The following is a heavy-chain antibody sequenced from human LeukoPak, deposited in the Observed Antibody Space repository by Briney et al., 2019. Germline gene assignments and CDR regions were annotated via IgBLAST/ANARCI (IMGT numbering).Heavy chain of an antibody. CDR2: INPNSGGT. CDR3: ARDRRENVLLWFGELFDY. V-gene: IGHV1-2*02. J-gene: IGHJ4*02. D-gene: IGHD3-10*01. Sequence: GASVKVSCKASGYTFTGYYMHWVRQAPGQGLEWMGWINPNSGGTNYAQKFQGRVTMTRDTSISTAYMELSRLRSDDTAVYYCARDRRENVLLWFGELFDYWGQGTLVTVSS. CDR1: GYTFTGYY.